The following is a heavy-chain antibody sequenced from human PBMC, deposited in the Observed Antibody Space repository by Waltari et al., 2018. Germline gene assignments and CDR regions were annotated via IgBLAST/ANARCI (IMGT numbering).Heavy chain of an antibody. CDR3: ARDEGGSGWSSLDY. D-gene: IGHD6-19*01. J-gene: IGHJ4*02. CDR1: GYTFPSYA. V-gene: IGHV1-3*01. Sequence: QVQLVQSGAAVKKPGASVKVSCKASGYTFPSYAMPWVRQAPGQRLEWMGWINAGNGNTKYSQKFQGRVTITRDTSASTAYMELSSLRSEDTAVYYCARDEGGSGWSSLDYWGQGTLVTVSS. CDR2: INAGNGNT.